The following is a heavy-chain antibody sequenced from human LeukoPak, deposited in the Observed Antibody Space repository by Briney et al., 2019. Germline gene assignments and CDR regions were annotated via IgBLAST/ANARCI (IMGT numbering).Heavy chain of an antibody. CDR1: GYSFSTYW. CDR3: ARQKNSETYWYYFDY. CDR2: IYPGDSDT. J-gene: IGHJ4*02. V-gene: IGHV5-51*01. Sequence: GESLKISCKGSGYSFSTYWIGWVRQMPGKGLEWMGIIYPGDSDTRYSPSFQGHVTISADKSSHTAYLQWSSLKASDTAMYYCARQKNSETYWYYFDYSSQGTLVTVSS. D-gene: IGHD1-26*01.